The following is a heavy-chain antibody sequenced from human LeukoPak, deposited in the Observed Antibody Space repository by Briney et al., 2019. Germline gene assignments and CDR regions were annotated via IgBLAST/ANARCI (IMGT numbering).Heavy chain of an antibody. D-gene: IGHD2-8*02. V-gene: IGHV3-23*01. Sequence: GGSLRLSCSGSGFTSISFAMSWVRQPPGKGLEWVSTVTGSGDETYSADSVKGRFNISRGNYKHALDLQMNHLRAEDRAVYYCAKAGHHLVPYYFEAWGQGTLVTVSS. CDR2: VTGSGDET. J-gene: IGHJ4*02. CDR1: GFTSISFA. CDR3: AKAGHHLVPYYFEA.